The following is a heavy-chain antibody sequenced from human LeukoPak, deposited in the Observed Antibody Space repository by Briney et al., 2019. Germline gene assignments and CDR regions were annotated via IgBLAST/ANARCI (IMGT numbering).Heavy chain of an antibody. Sequence: ASVKVSCKASGGTFSSYAISWVRQAAGQGLEWMGRIIPILGIANYAQKFQGRVTITADKSTSTAYMELSSLRSEDTAVYYCARDLGGSYYVDYFDYWGQGTLVTVSS. D-gene: IGHD1-26*01. CDR3: ARDLGGSYYVDYFDY. V-gene: IGHV1-69*04. CDR2: IIPILGIA. J-gene: IGHJ4*02. CDR1: GGTFSSYA.